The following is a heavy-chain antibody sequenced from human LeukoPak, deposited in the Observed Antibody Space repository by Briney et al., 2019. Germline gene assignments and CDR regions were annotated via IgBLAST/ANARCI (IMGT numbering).Heavy chain of an antibody. CDR3: ARGEYGDYPVY. V-gene: IGHV4-59*12. J-gene: IGHJ4*02. Sequence: SETLSLTCIVSGGSISSYYWSWIRQPPGKGLEWIGYISYSGSTNYNPSLKSRVTISVNTSKNQFSLKLSSVTAADTAVYYCARGEYGDYPVYWGQGTLVTVSS. CDR2: ISYSGST. CDR1: GGSISSYY. D-gene: IGHD4-17*01.